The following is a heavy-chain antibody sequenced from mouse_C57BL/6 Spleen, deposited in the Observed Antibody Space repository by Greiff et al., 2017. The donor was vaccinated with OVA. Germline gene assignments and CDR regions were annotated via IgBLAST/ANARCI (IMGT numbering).Heavy chain of an antibody. CDR3: ARKEIYYGNVYVDY. CDR2: IYPRSGNP. D-gene: IGHD2-1*01. Sequence: VQLQQSGAELARPGASVKLSCTASGSTFTSSGISWVKQRTGPGLEWIGEIYPRSGNPYYNEKFKGKATLTADKSSSTAYMELRSLTSEDSAVDFCARKEIYYGNVYVDYWGQGTTLTGSA. CDR1: GSTFTSSG. V-gene: IGHV1-81*01. J-gene: IGHJ2*01.